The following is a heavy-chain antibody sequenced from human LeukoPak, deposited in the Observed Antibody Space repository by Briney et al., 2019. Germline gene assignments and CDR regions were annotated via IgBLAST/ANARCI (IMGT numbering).Heavy chain of an antibody. Sequence: GGSLTLSCAAARFTLSDYYMSWIRQAPGKGGECATYYSSSRSTTSYAASVKGRFPISRDNAKNSLYLQMNSLRAEDTAVYYCARGWPSERFDPWGQGTLVTVSS. CDR2: YSSSRSTT. J-gene: IGHJ5*02. CDR1: RFTLSDYY. CDR3: ARGWPSERFDP. V-gene: IGHV3-11*01. D-gene: IGHD1-14*01.